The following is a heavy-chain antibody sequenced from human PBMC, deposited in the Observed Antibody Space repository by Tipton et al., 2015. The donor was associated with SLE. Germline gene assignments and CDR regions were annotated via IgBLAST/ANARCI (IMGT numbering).Heavy chain of an antibody. Sequence: TLSLTCAVSGYSISSGYYWGWIRQPPGKGLEWIGSIYRSGSTYYNPSLKSRVTISVDTSKNQFSLKLSSVTAADTAVYYCARVGDFYYGSGLYYFDYWGQGTLVTVSS. V-gene: IGHV4-38-2*01. CDR1: GYSISSGYY. CDR2: IYRSGST. J-gene: IGHJ4*02. CDR3: ARVGDFYYGSGLYYFDY. D-gene: IGHD3-10*01.